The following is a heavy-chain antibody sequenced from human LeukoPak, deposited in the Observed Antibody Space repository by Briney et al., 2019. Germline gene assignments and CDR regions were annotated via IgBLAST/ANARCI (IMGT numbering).Heavy chain of an antibody. CDR3: ARLGYYDILPGYYIWGAFDI. Sequence: PGGSLRLSCAASGFTFSSYWMSWVRQAPGKGLEWVANIKQDGSEKYYVDSVKGRFTISRDNAKNSLYLQMNSLRAEDTAVYYCARLGYYDILPGYYIWGAFDIWGQGTMVTVPS. CDR1: GFTFSSYW. J-gene: IGHJ3*02. CDR2: IKQDGSEK. V-gene: IGHV3-7*01. D-gene: IGHD3-9*01.